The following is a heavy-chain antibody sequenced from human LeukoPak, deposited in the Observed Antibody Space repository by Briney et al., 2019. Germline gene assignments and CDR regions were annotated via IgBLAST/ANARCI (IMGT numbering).Heavy chain of an antibody. CDR1: GGSISSGAYY. J-gene: IGHJ4*02. CDR3: ARAGLVVPAANFDY. D-gene: IGHD2-2*01. Sequence: PSQTLSLTCTVSGGSISSGAYYWSWIRQPPGKGLEWIGYIYYSGSTYYNPSLKSRVTISVDTSKNQFSLKLSSVTAADTAVYYCARAGLVVPAANFDYWGQGTLVTVSS. V-gene: IGHV4-30-4*01. CDR2: IYYSGST.